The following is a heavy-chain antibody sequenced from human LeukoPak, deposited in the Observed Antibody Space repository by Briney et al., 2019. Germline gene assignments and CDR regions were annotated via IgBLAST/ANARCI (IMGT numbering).Heavy chain of an antibody. Sequence: SQTLSLTCTVSGGSISSGGYYWSWIRQHPGKGLEWIGYIYYSGSTYYNPSLKSRVTISVDTSKNQFSLKLSSVTAADTAVYYCARHSSGWYWYFDLWGRGTLVTVSS. J-gene: IGHJ2*01. D-gene: IGHD6-19*01. CDR2: IYYSGST. CDR3: ARHSSGWYWYFDL. CDR1: GGSISSGGYY. V-gene: IGHV4-31*03.